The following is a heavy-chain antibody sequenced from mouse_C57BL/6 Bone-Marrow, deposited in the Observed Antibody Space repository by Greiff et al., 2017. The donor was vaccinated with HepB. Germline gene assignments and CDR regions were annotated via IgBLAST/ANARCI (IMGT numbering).Heavy chain of an antibody. CDR2: IDPETGGT. CDR1: GYTFTDYE. Sequence: VQGVESGAELVRPGASVTLSCKASGYTFTDYEMHWVKQTPVHGLEWIGAIDPETGGTAYNQKFKGKAILTADKSSSTAYMELRSLTSEDSAVYYYTGPAYLGYWGQGTALTVSA. V-gene: IGHV1-15*01. J-gene: IGHJ2*01. CDR3: TGPAYLGY.